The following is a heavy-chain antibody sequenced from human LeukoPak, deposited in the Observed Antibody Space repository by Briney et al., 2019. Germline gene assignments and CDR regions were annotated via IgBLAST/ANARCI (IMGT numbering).Heavy chain of an antibody. D-gene: IGHD6-19*01. V-gene: IGHV3-21*01. Sequence: GGSLRLSCAASGFTFSSYSMNWVRQAPGKGLEWVSSISSSSSYIYYADSVKGRLTISRDNAKNSLYLQMNSLRAEDTAVYYCARESAVAGIDYWGQGTLVTVSS. CDR1: GFTFSSYS. CDR2: ISSSSSYI. J-gene: IGHJ4*02. CDR3: ARESAVAGIDY.